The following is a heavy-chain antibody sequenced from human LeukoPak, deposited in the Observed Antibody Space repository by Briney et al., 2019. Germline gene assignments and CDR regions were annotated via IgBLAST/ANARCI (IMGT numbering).Heavy chain of an antibody. CDR1: GAFISSGGYC. D-gene: IGHD4-11*01. V-gene: IGHV4-30-2*01. CDR3: ARDMGSNPYYFDY. Sequence: SQTLSLTCAVSGAFISSGGYCWSWIRQPPGKGLEWIGYIYHSGSTYYNPSLKSRVTISVDRSKNQFSLKLNSVTAADTAVYYCARDMGSNPYYFDYWGQGTLVTVSS. J-gene: IGHJ4*02. CDR2: IYHSGST.